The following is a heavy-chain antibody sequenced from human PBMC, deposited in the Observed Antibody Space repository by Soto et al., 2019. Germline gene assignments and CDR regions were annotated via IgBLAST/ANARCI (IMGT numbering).Heavy chain of an antibody. CDR2: IYSGGST. D-gene: IGHD6-6*01. V-gene: IGHV3-53*01. CDR3: ASELAARPHYYYYGMDV. J-gene: IGHJ6*02. Sequence: EVQLVESGGGLIQPGGSLRLSCAASGFTVSSNYMSWVRQAPGKGLEWVSVIYSGGSTYYADSVKGRFTISRDNSKNTLYLQMNSLRAEDTAVYYCASELAARPHYYYYGMDVWGQGTTVTVTS. CDR1: GFTVSSNY.